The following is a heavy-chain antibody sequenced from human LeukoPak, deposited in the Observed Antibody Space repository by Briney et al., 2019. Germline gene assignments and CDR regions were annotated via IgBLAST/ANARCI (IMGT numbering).Heavy chain of an antibody. CDR3: ARIASSSWYGFDY. Sequence: GGSLRLSCAASGFTFSSYSMNWVRQAPGKGLEWVSSISSSSSYIYYADSVKGRFTISRDNAKNSLYLQMNSLRAEDTALYYCARIASSSWYGFDYWGQGTLVTVSS. V-gene: IGHV3-21*04. J-gene: IGHJ4*02. D-gene: IGHD6-13*01. CDR2: ISSSSSYI. CDR1: GFTFSSYS.